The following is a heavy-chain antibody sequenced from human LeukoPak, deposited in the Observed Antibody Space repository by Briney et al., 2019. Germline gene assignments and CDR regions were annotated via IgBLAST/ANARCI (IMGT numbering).Heavy chain of an antibody. V-gene: IGHV3-21*01. J-gene: IGHJ4*02. CDR3: ARERDDFWSGYYL. D-gene: IGHD3-3*01. CDR1: GFTFSSYN. CDR2: ISSSSSYI. Sequence: GGSLRLSCAASGFTFSSYNMNWVRQAPGEGLEWVSSISSSSSYIYYADSVKGRFTISRDNAKNSLYLRMNSLRAEDTAVYYCARERDDFWSGYYLWGQGTLVTVSS.